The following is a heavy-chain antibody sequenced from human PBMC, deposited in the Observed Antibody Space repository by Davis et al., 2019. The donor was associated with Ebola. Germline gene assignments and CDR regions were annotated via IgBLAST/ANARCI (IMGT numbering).Heavy chain of an antibody. D-gene: IGHD4-17*01. CDR3: ARRDYGDYGAF. Sequence: AASVKVSCKASGYTFTSYGISWVRQAPGKGLEGMGWISAFSGNTNYAQKLQGKVTMTTDTSTSTAYMELRSLRSDDTAVYYCARRDYGDYGAFWGQGTLVTVSS. J-gene: IGHJ4*02. CDR1: GYTFTSYG. CDR2: ISAFSGNT. V-gene: IGHV1-18*01.